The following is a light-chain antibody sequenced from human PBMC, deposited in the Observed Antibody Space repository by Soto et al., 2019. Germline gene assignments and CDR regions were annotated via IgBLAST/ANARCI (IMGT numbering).Light chain of an antibody. J-gene: IGLJ1*01. Sequence: QSALTQPASVSGSPGQSITISCTGSISDIGTYNYVSWYQQHSGKAPKLIIHEVSNRPSGISDHFSGSKSGNTASLTISGLQADDEADYYCSSHTTYSTRIFGTGTKVTVL. CDR1: ISDIGTYNY. V-gene: IGLV2-14*01. CDR2: EVS. CDR3: SSHTTYSTRI.